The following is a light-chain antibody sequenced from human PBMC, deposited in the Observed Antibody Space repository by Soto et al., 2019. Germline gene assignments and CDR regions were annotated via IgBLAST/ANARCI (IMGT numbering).Light chain of an antibody. CDR1: SSNIGAGYD. Sequence: QSVLTQPPSVSGAPGQRVTISCTGSSSNIGAGYDVHWYQQLPGTAPKLLISGNSNRPSGVPDRFSGSKSGTSASLAITGLQAEDEADYSCQSYDSRLSGGVFGGGTKLTVL. V-gene: IGLV1-40*01. CDR2: GNS. J-gene: IGLJ3*02. CDR3: QSYDSRLSGGV.